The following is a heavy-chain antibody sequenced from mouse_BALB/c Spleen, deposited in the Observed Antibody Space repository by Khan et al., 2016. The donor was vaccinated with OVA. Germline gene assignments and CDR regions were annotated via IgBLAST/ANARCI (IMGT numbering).Heavy chain of an antibody. J-gene: IGHJ3*01. CDR2: IDPFNGGT. Sequence: VQLKQSGPELMKPGASVNISCKASGYSFTSYYTHWVKQSHGKSLEWIGYIDPFNGGTDYNQKFKGKATLTVDKSSNRAYMNLSSLTSEDSAVYYCARGTLDYWGQGTLVTVSA. V-gene: IGHV1S135*01. D-gene: IGHD3-3*01. CDR1: GYSFTSYY. CDR3: ARGTLDY.